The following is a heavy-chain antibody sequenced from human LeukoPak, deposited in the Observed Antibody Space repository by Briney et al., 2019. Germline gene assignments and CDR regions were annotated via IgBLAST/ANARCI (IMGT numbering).Heavy chain of an antibody. D-gene: IGHD3-22*01. CDR2: IIGSGEST. CDR1: GFTFSTYG. J-gene: IGHJ4*02. CDR3: AKSLEYYDGSSFLTRIFDY. V-gene: IGHV3-23*01. Sequence: PGGSLRPSCEASGFTFSTYGMSWVRQAPGKGLEWVSGIIGSGESTYYTDSVKGRFTISRDNSKNTLYVQMDSLRVEDTAVYYCAKSLEYYDGSSFLTRIFDYWGQGTLVTVSS.